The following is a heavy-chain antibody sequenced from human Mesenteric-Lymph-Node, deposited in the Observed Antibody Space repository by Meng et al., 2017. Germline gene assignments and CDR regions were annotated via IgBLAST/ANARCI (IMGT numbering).Heavy chain of an antibody. V-gene: IGHV3-21*01. Sequence: VRLVESGGGLVQPGGSLRLSCAASGFIFSSYWMHWVRHAPGKGLVWVSSISSSSSYIYYADSVKGRFTISRDNAKNSLYLQMNSLRAEDTAVYYCAKDGGVGFTDFDYWGQGTLVTVSS. CDR2: ISSSSSYI. J-gene: IGHJ4*02. CDR1: GFIFSSYW. D-gene: IGHD3-16*01. CDR3: AKDGGVGFTDFDY.